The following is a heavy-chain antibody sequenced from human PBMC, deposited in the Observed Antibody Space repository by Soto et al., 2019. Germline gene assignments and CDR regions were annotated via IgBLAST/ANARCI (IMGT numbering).Heavy chain of an antibody. Sequence: SVKVSCKASGGTFSSYAISWVRQAPGQGLEWMGGIIPIFGTANYAQKFQGRVTITADESTSTAYMELSSLRSEDTAVYYCARVQFGSYYFDYWGQGTLVTVSS. D-gene: IGHD1-26*01. CDR3: ARVQFGSYYFDY. CDR2: IIPIFGTA. J-gene: IGHJ4*02. V-gene: IGHV1-69*13. CDR1: GGTFSSYA.